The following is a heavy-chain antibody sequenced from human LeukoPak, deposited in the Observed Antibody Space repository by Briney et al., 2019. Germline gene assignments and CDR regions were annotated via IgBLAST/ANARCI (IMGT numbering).Heavy chain of an antibody. Sequence: GALGLSFGAAGFPFRIYAMQWGRPAPGKGVGGGAFIRYDGINKYYADSVKGRFTISRDNSKNTLYLQMNSLRAEDTAVYYCAKDNGIAVAGVFDYWGQGTLVTVSS. CDR2: IRYDGINK. CDR1: GFPFRIYA. J-gene: IGHJ4*02. CDR3: AKDNGIAVAGVFDY. D-gene: IGHD6-19*01. V-gene: IGHV3-30*02.